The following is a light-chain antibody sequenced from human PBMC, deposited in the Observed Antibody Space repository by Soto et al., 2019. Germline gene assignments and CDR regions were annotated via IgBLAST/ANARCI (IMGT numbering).Light chain of an antibody. CDR3: CSYAGSSTYV. J-gene: IGLJ1*01. V-gene: IGLV2-23*02. CDR2: EVS. Sequence: QSVLTQPASVSWSPGQSITISCTGTSSDVGSYNLVSWYQQHPGKATKLMNYEVSKRPSGVSNRFSGSKSGNTASLTISGLQAEDEADYYCCSYAGSSTYVFGTGTKVTVL. CDR1: SSDVGSYNL.